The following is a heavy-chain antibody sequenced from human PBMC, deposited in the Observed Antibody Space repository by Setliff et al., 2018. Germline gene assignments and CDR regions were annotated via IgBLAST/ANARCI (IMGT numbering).Heavy chain of an antibody. J-gene: IGHJ3*02. CDR1: GGTFSIYT. Sequence: SVKVSCKAPGGTFSIYTISWVRQAPGQGLGWMGRIIPIFGTANYAQKFQGRVTITADKSTSTAYMELSSLRSEDTAVYYCAISTIFGVVSPTPDAFDIWGQGTMVTVSS. CDR2: IIPIFGTA. V-gene: IGHV1-69*08. D-gene: IGHD3-3*01. CDR3: AISTIFGVVSPTPDAFDI.